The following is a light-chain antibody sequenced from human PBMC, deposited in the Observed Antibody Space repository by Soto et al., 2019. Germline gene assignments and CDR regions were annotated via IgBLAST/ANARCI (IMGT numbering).Light chain of an antibody. CDR3: QQRSNWASWT. V-gene: IGKV3-11*01. Sequence: IVLPHSPATLSLSPRERATLSCRASQSVSSYLAWYQKKPGQAPRLLIYDASNRATGIPARFSGSGSGTDFTLTISSLEPEDFAVYYCQQRSNWASWTFGQGTKVDI. J-gene: IGKJ1*01. CDR2: DAS. CDR1: QSVSSY.